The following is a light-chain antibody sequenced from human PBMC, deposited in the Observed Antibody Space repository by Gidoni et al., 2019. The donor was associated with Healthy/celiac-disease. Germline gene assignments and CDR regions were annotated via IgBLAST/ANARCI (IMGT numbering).Light chain of an antibody. Sequence: QSVLTQPPSVSAAPGQTVTISCSGSSSNIGNNYVSWYQQLPGTAPKLLIYDNNKRPSGIPDRFSGSKSGTSATLGITGLQTGDEADYYCGTWDSSLSAYYAFGGGTKLTVL. CDR2: DNN. V-gene: IGLV1-51*01. CDR3: GTWDSSLSAYYA. J-gene: IGLJ3*02. CDR1: SSNIGNNY.